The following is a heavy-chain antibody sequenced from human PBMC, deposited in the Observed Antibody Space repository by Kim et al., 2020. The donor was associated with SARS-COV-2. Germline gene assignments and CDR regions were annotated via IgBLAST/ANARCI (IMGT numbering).Heavy chain of an antibody. J-gene: IGHJ6*02. V-gene: IGHV4-39*01. CDR1: GGSISSGSYY. Sequence: SETLSLTCTVSGGSISSGSYYWGWIRQPPGKGLEWIGTIYYSGSTYHNPSLKSRVTISVDTSKNHFSLKLSSVTAADTAVYYCARHVQGKEWNDYWYYYGMDVWGQGTTVTVSS. CDR2: IYYSGST. CDR3: ARHVQGKEWNDYWYYYGMDV. D-gene: IGHD1-1*01.